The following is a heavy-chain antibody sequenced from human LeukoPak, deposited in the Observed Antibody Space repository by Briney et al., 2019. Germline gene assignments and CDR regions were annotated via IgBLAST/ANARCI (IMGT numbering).Heavy chain of an antibody. Sequence: GSLRLSFAASGFTFSSYAMSWVRQAPGKGLEWVSAISGSGGSTYYADSVKGRFTISRDNSKNTLYLQMNSLRAEDTAVYYCAKVPAAYNWFDPWGQGTLVTVSS. V-gene: IGHV3-23*01. CDR3: AKVPAAYNWFDP. J-gene: IGHJ5*02. CDR1: GFTFSSYA. D-gene: IGHD2-2*01. CDR2: ISGSGGST.